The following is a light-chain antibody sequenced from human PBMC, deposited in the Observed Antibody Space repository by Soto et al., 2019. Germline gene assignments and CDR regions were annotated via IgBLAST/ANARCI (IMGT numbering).Light chain of an antibody. CDR2: GVT. CDR1: NNDIGGYNS. V-gene: IGLV2-14*01. CDR3: TSYTGVTIVV. Sequence: QSALTQPASVSGSPGQSITISCTGSNNDIGGYNSVSWYQQHPDKAPKLLIFGVTNRPSGVSDRFSGSKSGNTASLTISALQAEDEADYYCTSYTGVTIVVFGGGTKLPLL. J-gene: IGLJ2*01.